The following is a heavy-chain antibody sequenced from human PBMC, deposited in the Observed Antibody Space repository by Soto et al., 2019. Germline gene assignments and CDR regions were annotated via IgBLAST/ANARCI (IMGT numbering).Heavy chain of an antibody. V-gene: IGHV3-7*04. D-gene: IGHD3-22*01. CDR2: IKQDGSEK. CDR1: GFTFSSYW. J-gene: IGHJ6*02. Sequence: GGSLRLSCAASGFTFSSYWMSWVRQAPGKGLKWVANIKQDGSEKYYVDYVKGRFTISRDNAKNSLYLQMNSLRAEDTAVYYCARFYYDSSGYLPSPYYYYYGMDVWGQGTTVTVS. CDR3: ARFYYDSSGYLPSPYYYYYGMDV.